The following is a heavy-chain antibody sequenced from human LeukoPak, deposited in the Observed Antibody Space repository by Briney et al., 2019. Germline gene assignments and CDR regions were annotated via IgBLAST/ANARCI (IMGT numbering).Heavy chain of an antibody. D-gene: IGHD6-13*01. J-gene: IGHJ6*03. CDR1: GGSISSSSYY. CDR2: IYYSGST. V-gene: IGHV4-39*07. Sequence: SETLSLTCTVSGGSISSSSYYWGWIRQPPGKGLEWIGSIYYSGSTYYNPSLKSRVTISVDTSKNQFSLKLSSVTAADTAVYYCARGPGIAAADLYYYYYYMDVWGKGTTVTVSS. CDR3: ARGPGIAAADLYYYYYYMDV.